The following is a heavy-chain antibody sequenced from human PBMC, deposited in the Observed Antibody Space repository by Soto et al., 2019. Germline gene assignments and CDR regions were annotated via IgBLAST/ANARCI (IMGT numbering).Heavy chain of an antibody. Sequence: SQTLSLTCAVSGGSISSGGYSWSWIRQPPGKGLEWIGYIYYSGSTNYNPSLKSRVTISVDTSKNQFSLKLSSVTAADTAVYYCARGSPRGWGYSDFDYWGQGTLVTVSS. J-gene: IGHJ4*02. CDR1: GGSISSGGYS. CDR2: IYYSGST. V-gene: IGHV4-61*08. D-gene: IGHD6-19*01. CDR3: ARGSPRGWGYSDFDY.